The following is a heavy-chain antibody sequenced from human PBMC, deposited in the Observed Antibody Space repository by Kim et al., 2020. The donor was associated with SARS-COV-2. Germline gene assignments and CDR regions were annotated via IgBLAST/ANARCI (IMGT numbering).Heavy chain of an antibody. D-gene: IGHD5-12*01. CDR3: VRQNDYSGLDGWFDP. V-gene: IGHV5-51*01. Sequence: GESLKISCKGSGYSFTRYWIGWVRQVPGKGLEWMGFIYPGEPHTRFSPSFEGQVTISADKSISTAYLEWSSLKASDTATYYCVRQNDYSGLDGWFDPWGQGSLVTVSS. J-gene: IGHJ5*02. CDR1: GYSFTRYW. CDR2: IYPGEPHT.